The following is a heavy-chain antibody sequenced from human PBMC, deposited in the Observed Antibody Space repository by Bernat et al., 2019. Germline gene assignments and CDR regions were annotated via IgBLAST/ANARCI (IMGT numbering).Heavy chain of an antibody. CDR3: ARATSSYLPSDY. J-gene: IGHJ4*02. D-gene: IGHD6-6*01. V-gene: IGHV3-53*02. Sequence: EVQLVETGGGLIQPGGSLRLSCAASGFTVSNNYMSWVHQAPGKGLEWVSVVYPSGITYYADSVKGRFTLSRDNSKNSLSLQMNNLRAEDTAVYYCARATSSYLPSDYWGQGTLVTVSS. CDR2: VYPSGIT. CDR1: GFTVSNNY.